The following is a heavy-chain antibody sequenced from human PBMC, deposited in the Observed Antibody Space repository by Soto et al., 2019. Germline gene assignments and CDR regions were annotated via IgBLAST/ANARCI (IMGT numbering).Heavy chain of an antibody. CDR3: ARVEPGTTTTVVDAFDI. Sequence: QVQLQQWGAGLLKPSETLSLTCAVYGGFVSSGSYYWSWIRQPPGKGLEWIGEMSHSGGTHFNPALKRRVPISVDTSKNQFSLQISSVTAADTALYYCARVEPGTTTTVVDAFDIWDPGTMVTASS. D-gene: IGHD4-17*01. J-gene: IGHJ3*02. CDR1: GGFVSSGSYY. CDR2: MSHSGGT. V-gene: IGHV4-34*01.